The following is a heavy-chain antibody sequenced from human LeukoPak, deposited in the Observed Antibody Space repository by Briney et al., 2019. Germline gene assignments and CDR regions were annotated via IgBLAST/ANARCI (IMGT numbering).Heavy chain of an antibody. CDR1: GYTFTGYY. D-gene: IGHD1-14*01. CDR3: ARARQGISRFDP. CDR2: INPNSGGT. Sequence: ASVKVSCKASGYTFTGYYMHWVRQAPGQGLEWMGWINPNSGGTNYAQKFQGRVTMTRDTSISTAYMEPSRLRSDDTAVYYCARARQGISRFDPWGQGTLVTVSS. J-gene: IGHJ5*02. V-gene: IGHV1-2*02.